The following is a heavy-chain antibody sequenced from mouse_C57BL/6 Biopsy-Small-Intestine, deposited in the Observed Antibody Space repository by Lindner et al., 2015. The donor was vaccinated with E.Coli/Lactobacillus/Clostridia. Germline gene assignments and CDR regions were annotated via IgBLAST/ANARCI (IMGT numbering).Heavy chain of an antibody. Sequence: SVKVSCKASGYTFTGYYMHWVRQAPGQGLEWMGWINPKTGGTKYAQKFQGRVTMTRDTSNNTGYMELSSLRPDDTAVYYCARDGVFYYDSSGYFQGESYQSDTWGQGTLVTVSS. CDR2: INPKTGGT. V-gene: IGHV1-84*02. J-gene: IGHJ4*01. CDR3: ARDGVFYYDSSGYFQGESYQSDT. CDR1: GYTFTGYY. D-gene: IGHD1-1*01.